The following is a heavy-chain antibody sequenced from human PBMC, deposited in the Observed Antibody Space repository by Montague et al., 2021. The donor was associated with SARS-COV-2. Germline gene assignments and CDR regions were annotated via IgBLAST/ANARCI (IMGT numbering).Heavy chain of an antibody. CDR3: ARTIVVVSAASRYFDL. CDR1: GGSTSSYY. V-gene: IGHV4-59*01. Sequence: SETLSLTCTVSGGSTSSYYWSWIRQPLGKELEWIGCIHYSGSTNYNPSLKSRVTISVDTSKTQFSLKLNSVTAADTAVYYCARTIVVVSAASRYFDLWGRGTLVTVSS. D-gene: IGHD2-2*01. CDR2: IHYSGST. J-gene: IGHJ2*01.